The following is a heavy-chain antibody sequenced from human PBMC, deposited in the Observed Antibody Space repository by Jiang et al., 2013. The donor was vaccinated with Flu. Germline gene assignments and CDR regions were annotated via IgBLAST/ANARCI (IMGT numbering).Heavy chain of an antibody. CDR3: ARFIVSRVIGGWYAFDI. J-gene: IGHJ3*02. CDR2: IDPSDSYT. Sequence: KKPGESLRISCKGSGYSFTSYWISWVRQMPGKGLEWMGRIDPSDSYTNYSPSFQGHITISADKSISTAYLQWSSLKASDTAMYYCARFIVSRVIGGWYAFDIWGQGTMVTVSS. CDR1: GYSFTSYW. V-gene: IGHV5-10-1*01. D-gene: IGHD6-19*01.